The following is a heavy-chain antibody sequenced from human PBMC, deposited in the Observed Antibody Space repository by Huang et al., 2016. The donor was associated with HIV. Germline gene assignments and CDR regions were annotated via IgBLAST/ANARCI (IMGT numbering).Heavy chain of an antibody. CDR3: TREGEGWFGKPTRALAF. Sequence: QAELVQSATEVKMPGSSVKVSCKVSRGSFSDYTFSWVRQASGKGLEYMGGIVLRVNIKNYIDKFRGRIPRRADKATKSVSVEVRDLRSDDTAVYYCTREGEGWFGKPTRALAFWGQGTKIIVSS. CDR1: RGSFSDYT. CDR2: IVLRVNIK. D-gene: IGHD3-10*01. V-gene: IGHV1-69*10. J-gene: IGHJ3*01.